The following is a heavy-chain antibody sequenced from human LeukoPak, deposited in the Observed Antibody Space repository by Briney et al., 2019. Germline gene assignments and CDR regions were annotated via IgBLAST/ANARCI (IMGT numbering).Heavy chain of an antibody. CDR1: GFTFSSYA. Sequence: GGSLRLSCAASGFTFSSYAMSWVRQAPGKGLEWVSAISGSGGSTNYADSVKGRFTISRDNSNNTVYLQMNSLRAEDTAVYYCANDHGDYGAFDIWGQGTMVTVSS. CDR3: ANDHGDYGAFDI. J-gene: IGHJ3*02. V-gene: IGHV3-23*01. D-gene: IGHD4-17*01. CDR2: ISGSGGST.